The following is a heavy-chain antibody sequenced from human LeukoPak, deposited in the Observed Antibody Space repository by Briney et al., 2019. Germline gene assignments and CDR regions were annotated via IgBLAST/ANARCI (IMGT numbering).Heavy chain of an antibody. Sequence: ASVKVSCKASGYTFTSYDINWVRQATGQGLEWMGWMNPNSGNTNYAQKFQGRVTMTRDTSISTAYMELSRLRSDDTAVYYCASSRYCSGGSCYFDYWGQGTLVTVSS. CDR2: MNPNSGNT. V-gene: IGHV1-2*02. CDR3: ASSRYCSGGSCYFDY. D-gene: IGHD2-15*01. J-gene: IGHJ4*02. CDR1: GYTFTSYD.